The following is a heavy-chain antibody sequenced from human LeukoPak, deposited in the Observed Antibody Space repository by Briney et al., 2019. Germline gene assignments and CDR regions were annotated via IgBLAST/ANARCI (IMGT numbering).Heavy chain of an antibody. CDR3: ARPELPGWSVLSDF. CDR1: GFTFRKYW. D-gene: IGHD2-15*01. Sequence: GGSLRLSCAASGFTFRKYWMSWVRQAPGKGLEWVANINQDGSETYYADSVKGRFTMSRDNGKNSLDLRMNSLRAEDTAVYYCARPELPGWSVLSDFWGQGTLVTVSS. V-gene: IGHV3-7*01. J-gene: IGHJ4*02. CDR2: INQDGSET.